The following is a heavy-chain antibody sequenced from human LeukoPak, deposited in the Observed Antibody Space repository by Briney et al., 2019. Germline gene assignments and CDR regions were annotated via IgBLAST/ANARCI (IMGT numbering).Heavy chain of an antibody. CDR3: ATDPGIVNDAFDI. V-gene: IGHV1-69*01. Sequence: SVKVSCKASGGTFSSYAISWVRQAPGQGLEWMGGIIPIFGTANYAQKFQGRVTITADESTSTAYMELSSLRSEDTAVYYCATDPGIVNDAFDIWGQGTMVTVSS. D-gene: IGHD3-22*01. CDR1: GGTFSSYA. CDR2: IIPIFGTA. J-gene: IGHJ3*02.